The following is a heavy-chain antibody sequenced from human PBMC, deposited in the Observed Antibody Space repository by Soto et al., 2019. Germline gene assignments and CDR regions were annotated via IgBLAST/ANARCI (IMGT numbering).Heavy chain of an antibody. CDR3: ARFGYSTNIGIDY. CDR2: IYYSGST. V-gene: IGHV4-31*03. D-gene: IGHD3-22*01. J-gene: IGHJ4*02. Sequence: SETLSLTCTVSGGSISSGGYYWSWIRQHPGKGLEWIGYIYYSGSTYYNPSLKSRVTISVDTSKNQFSLKLSSVTAADTAVYFCARFGYSTNIGIDYWGQGTLVTVSS. CDR1: GGSISSGGYY.